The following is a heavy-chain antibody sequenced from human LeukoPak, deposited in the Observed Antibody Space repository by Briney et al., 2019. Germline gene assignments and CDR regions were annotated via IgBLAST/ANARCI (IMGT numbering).Heavy chain of an antibody. CDR1: GFTFSSYS. Sequence: GGSLRLSCAASGFTFSSYSMNWVRQAPGKGLEWVSSTSSSSSYIYYADSVKGRFTISRDNAKNSLYLQMNSLRAEDTAVYYCARYGDYDAFDIWGQGTMVTVSS. J-gene: IGHJ3*02. CDR3: ARYGDYDAFDI. V-gene: IGHV3-21*01. D-gene: IGHD4-17*01. CDR2: TSSSSSYI.